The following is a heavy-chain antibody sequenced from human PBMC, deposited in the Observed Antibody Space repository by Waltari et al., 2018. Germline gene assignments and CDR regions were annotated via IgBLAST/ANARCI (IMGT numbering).Heavy chain of an antibody. CDR3: ARDHDEGIFDP. J-gene: IGHJ5*02. CDR1: GGTFNTYV. CDR2: MNPNSGNT. D-gene: IGHD2-15*01. Sequence: QVQLVQSGAEVKTPGSSVKVSCKASGGTFNTYVFSWVRQAPGQGLEWMGWMNPNSGNTGYAQKFQGRVTMTRNTSISTAYMELSSLRSEDTAVYYCARDHDEGIFDPWGQGTLVTVSS. V-gene: IGHV1-8*02.